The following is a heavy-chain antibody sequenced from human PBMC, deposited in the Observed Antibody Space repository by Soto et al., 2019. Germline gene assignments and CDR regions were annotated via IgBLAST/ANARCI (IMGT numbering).Heavy chain of an antibody. D-gene: IGHD3-16*01. Sequence: EVQLVESGGGLVQPRGSLRLSCAGSGFTFSQYWMNWVRQAPGKGLEWVANIKQDGSEKHYVDSVKGRFTISRDNAKSSRFLQMNSLRAEDTAVSSCAYTSTLNGHWGQGTLVPVSS. V-gene: IGHV3-7*01. CDR3: AYTSTLNGH. J-gene: IGHJ4*02. CDR2: IKQDGSEK. CDR1: GFTFSQYW.